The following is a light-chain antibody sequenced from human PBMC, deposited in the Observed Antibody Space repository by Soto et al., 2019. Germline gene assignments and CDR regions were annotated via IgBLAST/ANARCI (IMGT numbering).Light chain of an antibody. CDR1: QSISSY. V-gene: IGKV1-39*01. J-gene: IGKJ1*01. CDR3: QQSYSTLWT. CDR2: AAS. Sequence: DIQMTQSPSTLSASVGDRVTIPCRASQSISSYLNWYQQKPGKAPKLLIYAASSLQSGVPSRFSGSGSGTDSTLTISSLQPEDFATYYCQQSYSTLWTFGQGTKVDIK.